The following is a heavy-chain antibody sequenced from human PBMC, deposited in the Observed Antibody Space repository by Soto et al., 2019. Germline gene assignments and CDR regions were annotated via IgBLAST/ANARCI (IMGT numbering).Heavy chain of an antibody. D-gene: IGHD4-17*01. Sequence: PGGSLRLSCAASGFTFSSYGMHWVRQAPGKGLEWVSSISSSSSYIYYADSVKGRFTISRDNAKNSLYLQMNSLRAEDTAVYYCAGYLSKDYAPDYWGQGTLVTVSS. J-gene: IGHJ4*02. CDR1: GFTFSSYG. V-gene: IGHV3-21*01. CDR3: AGYLSKDYAPDY. CDR2: ISSSSSYI.